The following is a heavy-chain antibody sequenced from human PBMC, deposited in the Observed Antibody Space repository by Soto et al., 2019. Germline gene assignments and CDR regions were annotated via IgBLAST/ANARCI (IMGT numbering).Heavy chain of an antibody. Sequence: QVQLVESGGGGVQPGTSLRLSCVASGFPFTTYGMHWVREGPGKGLEGVAVISVDGSNKYYADSVKGRFTISRDNSKNALFLQMNSLRPDDTALYYCDGGQYYFVYRGQGTLVTVSS. J-gene: IGHJ4*02. CDR3: DGGQYYFVY. CDR2: ISVDGSNK. CDR1: GFPFTTYG. D-gene: IGHD3-10*01. V-gene: IGHV3-30*03.